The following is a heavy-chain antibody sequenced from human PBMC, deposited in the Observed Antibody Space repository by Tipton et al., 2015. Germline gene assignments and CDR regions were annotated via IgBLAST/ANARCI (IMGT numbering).Heavy chain of an antibody. CDR3: ARRSTASGPPGRFDP. V-gene: IGHV4-34*01. D-gene: IGHD5-12*01. CDR1: GGSFSGYY. CDR2: INHSGRP. Sequence: GLVKPSETLSLTCAVYGGSFSGYYWNWIRQPPGKGLEWIGEINHSGRPNYTPSLKSRVTISVDTSKHQFSLKLSSVTAADTAVYYCARRSTASGPPGRFDPWGQGTPVTVSS. J-gene: IGHJ5*02.